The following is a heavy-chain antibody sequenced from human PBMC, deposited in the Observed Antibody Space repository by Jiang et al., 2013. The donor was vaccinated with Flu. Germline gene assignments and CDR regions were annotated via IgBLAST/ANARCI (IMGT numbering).Heavy chain of an antibody. CDR3: ARHNFDDSSGYYFIY. V-gene: IGHV5-10-1*01. Sequence: SGAEVKKPGESLRISCKGSGYSFTSYWISWVRQMPGKGLEWMGRIDPSDSYTNYSPSFQGHVTISADKSISTAYLQWSSLKASDTAMYYCARHNFDDSSGYYFIYWGQGTLVTVSS. CDR2: IDPSDSYT. CDR1: GYSFTSYW. J-gene: IGHJ4*02. D-gene: IGHD3-22*01.